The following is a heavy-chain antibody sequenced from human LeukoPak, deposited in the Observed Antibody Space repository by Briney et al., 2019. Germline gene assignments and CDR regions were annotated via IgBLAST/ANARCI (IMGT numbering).Heavy chain of an antibody. J-gene: IGHJ4*02. V-gene: IGHV4-39*07. CDR1: GGSISSSSYY. D-gene: IGHD6-19*01. CDR3: ARETSLAGFASGLGFNY. Sequence: SETLSLTCTVSGGSISSSSYYWGWIRQTPGKGLESIGSIYYSGSTYYNPSLKSRVTISVDTSKNQFSLKLSSVTAADTATYYCARETSLAGFASGLGFNYWGQGILATVSS. CDR2: IYYSGST.